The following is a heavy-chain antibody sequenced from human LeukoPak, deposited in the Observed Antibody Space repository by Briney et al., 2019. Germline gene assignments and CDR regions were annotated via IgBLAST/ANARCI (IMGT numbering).Heavy chain of an antibody. CDR1: GYTFTSYA. CDR2: INAGKGNT. CDR3: ARPVGAPYAFDI. J-gene: IGHJ3*02. Sequence: GASVKVSCKASGYTFTSYAMHWVRQAPVQRLEWMGWINAGKGNTKYSQKFQGRVTITRDTSASTAYMELSSLRSEDTAVYYCARPVGAPYAFDIWGQGTMVTVSS. V-gene: IGHV1-3*01. D-gene: IGHD1-26*01.